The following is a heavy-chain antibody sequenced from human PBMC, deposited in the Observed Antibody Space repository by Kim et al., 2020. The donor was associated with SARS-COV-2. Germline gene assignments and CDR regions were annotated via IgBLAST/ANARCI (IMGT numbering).Heavy chain of an antibody. J-gene: IGHJ3*02. CDR3: ARDRDTGGWYSAFDI. V-gene: IGHV4-59*01. Sequence: PSLKSRVTISVDTSKNQFSLNLTSVTAADTAVYYCARDRDTGGWYSAFDIWGQGTVVTVSS. D-gene: IGHD6-19*01.